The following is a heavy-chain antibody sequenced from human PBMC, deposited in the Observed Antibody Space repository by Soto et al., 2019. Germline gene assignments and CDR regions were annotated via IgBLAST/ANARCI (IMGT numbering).Heavy chain of an antibody. CDR3: AKDMSYSSSSSFDY. Sequence: EVQLVESGGGLVQPGRSLRLSCAASGFTFDDYAMHWVRQAPGKGLEWVSGISWNSGSIGYADSVKGRFTISRDNAKNSLYLQMNSLRAEFTALYYCAKDMSYSSSSSFDYWGQGTLVTVSS. CDR2: ISWNSGSI. V-gene: IGHV3-9*01. D-gene: IGHD6-6*01. CDR1: GFTFDDYA. J-gene: IGHJ4*02.